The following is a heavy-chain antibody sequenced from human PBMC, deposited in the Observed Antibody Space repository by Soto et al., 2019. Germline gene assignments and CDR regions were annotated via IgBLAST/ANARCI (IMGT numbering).Heavy chain of an antibody. CDR3: VHKGEGDRILDF. Sequence: QITLKESGPTLVKPTQTLTLTCTFSGFALNTRGVGVGWIRQPPGKALEWLTLIYWDDAKEYSPSLKSRLTNPQNPSKKHLVLIMTNTDPVDTATYYRVHKGEGDRILDFWGQGARVTVSS. D-gene: IGHD3-16*01. V-gene: IGHV2-5*02. CDR1: GFALNTRGVG. J-gene: IGHJ4*02. CDR2: IYWDDAK.